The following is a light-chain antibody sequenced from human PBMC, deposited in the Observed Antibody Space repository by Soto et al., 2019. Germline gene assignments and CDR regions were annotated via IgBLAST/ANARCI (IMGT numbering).Light chain of an antibody. V-gene: IGKV1-12*01. Sequence: DIQMTLSPSSVSASVGDRVTITCRASQGISSWLAWYQKKPGKAPNLLIYAASSLQSGVPSRFSGSESGTDFTLTISSLQPEDCAIYFCQQANSFPISFGQGTRLEI. CDR3: QQANSFPIS. CDR2: AAS. J-gene: IGKJ5*01. CDR1: QGISSW.